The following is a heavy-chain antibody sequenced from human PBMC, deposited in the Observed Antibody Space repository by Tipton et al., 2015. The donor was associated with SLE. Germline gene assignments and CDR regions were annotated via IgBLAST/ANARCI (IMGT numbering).Heavy chain of an antibody. CDR2: IYYSGST. CDR1: GGSVSSGSYY. D-gene: IGHD3-3*01. CDR3: ARDQIFGASWWFDP. J-gene: IGHJ5*02. Sequence: TLSLTCTVSGGSVSSGSYYWSWIRQPPGKGLEWIGYIYYSGSTNYNPSLKSRVTISVDTSKNQFSLKLSSVTAADTAVYYCARDQIFGASWWFDPWGQGTLVTVSS. V-gene: IGHV4-61*01.